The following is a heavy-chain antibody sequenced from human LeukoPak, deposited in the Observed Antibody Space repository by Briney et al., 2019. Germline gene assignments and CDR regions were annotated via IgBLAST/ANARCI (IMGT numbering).Heavy chain of an antibody. Sequence: ASVKVSCKAPGYTFTDYYLHWVRQAPGQGLEWMGWINPKSDGTVYAQKFQGSVTMTRDTSISTAYMELSRLTSDDTAVYYCARGSLAGSNTKNGSDVWGQGTMVTVSS. CDR3: ARGSLAGSNTKNGSDV. D-gene: IGHD2-15*01. J-gene: IGHJ3*01. V-gene: IGHV1-2*02. CDR2: INPKSDGT. CDR1: GYTFTDYY.